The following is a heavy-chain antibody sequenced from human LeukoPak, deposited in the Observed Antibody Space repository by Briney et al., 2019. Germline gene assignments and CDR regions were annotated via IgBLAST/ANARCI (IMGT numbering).Heavy chain of an antibody. CDR3: AGGQRGPYYDSSGTP. Sequence: GGSLRLSCAASGFTFSSYAMHWVRQAPGKGLEWVAVISYDGSNKYYADSVKGRFTISRDNSKNTLYLQMNSLRAEDTAVYYCAGGQRGPYYDSSGTPWGQGTLVTVSS. CDR2: ISYDGSNK. D-gene: IGHD3-22*01. CDR1: GFTFSSYA. V-gene: IGHV3-30-3*01. J-gene: IGHJ5*02.